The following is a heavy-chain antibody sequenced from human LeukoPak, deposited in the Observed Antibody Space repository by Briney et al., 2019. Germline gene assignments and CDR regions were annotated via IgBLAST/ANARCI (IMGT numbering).Heavy chain of an antibody. J-gene: IGHJ3*01. CDR2: ISGSGVST. D-gene: IGHD6-13*01. CDR3: AKDTLPQQLVPDAFDF. CDR1: GFTFSSYA. V-gene: IGHV3-23*01. Sequence: GGSLRLSCAASGFTFSSYAMNWVRQAPGKGLEWVSGISGSGVSTYYADSVKGRFTISRDNSKNTLYLQMNSLRAEDTALYYCAKDTLPQQLVPDAFDFWGQGTMVTVSS.